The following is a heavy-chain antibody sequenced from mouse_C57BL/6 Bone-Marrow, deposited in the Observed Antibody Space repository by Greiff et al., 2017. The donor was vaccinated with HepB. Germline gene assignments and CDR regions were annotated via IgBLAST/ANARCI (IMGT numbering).Heavy chain of an antibody. CDR3: ERQDDGYWGGNYLDY. J-gene: IGHJ2*01. CDR1: GYTFTNYW. D-gene: IGHD2-3*01. Sequence: VQLQQSGAELVRPGTSVKMSCKASGYTFTNYWIGWAKQRPGHGLEWIGDIYPGGGYTNYNEKFKGKATLTADKSSSTAYRQFSSLTSEDSAIEYCERQDDGYWGGNYLDYWGQGTTLTVSS. V-gene: IGHV1-63*01. CDR2: IYPGGGYT.